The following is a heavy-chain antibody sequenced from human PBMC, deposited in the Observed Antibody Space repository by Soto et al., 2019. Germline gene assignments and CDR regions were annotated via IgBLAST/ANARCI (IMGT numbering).Heavy chain of an antibody. Sequence: SETLSLTCAVYGGSFSGYYWTWIRQPPGKGLEWIGEINHSGSTNCNPSLKSRVTISVDTSKNQFSLKLSSVTAADTAVYYCARGVTLVRGVIHTPYFDYWGKGALVTVSS. V-gene: IGHV4-34*01. J-gene: IGHJ4*02. CDR2: INHSGST. D-gene: IGHD3-10*01. CDR1: GGSFSGYY. CDR3: ARGVTLVRGVIHTPYFDY.